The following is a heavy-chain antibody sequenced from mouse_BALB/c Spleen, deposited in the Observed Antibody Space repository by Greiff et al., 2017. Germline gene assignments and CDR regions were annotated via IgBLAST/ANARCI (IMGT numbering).Heavy chain of an antibody. V-gene: IGHV2-9*02. J-gene: IGHJ4*01. CDR3: ASRKYKDATGY. Sequence: VKLKESGPGLVAPSQTLSITCTVSGFSFTSYGVHWVRQPPGKGLEWLGVIWAGGSTNYNSALMSRLSISKDNSKSQVFLKMNSLQTDDTSMYYWASRKYKDATGYWGQGTSVTVSA. CDR2: IWAGGST. D-gene: IGHD5-1-1*01. CDR1: GFSFTSYG.